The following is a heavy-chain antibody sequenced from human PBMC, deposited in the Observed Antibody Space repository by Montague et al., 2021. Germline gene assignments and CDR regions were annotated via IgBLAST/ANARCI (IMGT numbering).Heavy chain of an antibody. CDR2: IVSSSIYI. V-gene: IGHV3-21*01. J-gene: IGHJ4*02. CDR3: ARDDVGTIGSYIDY. CDR1: GFTFTYFT. D-gene: IGHD4/OR15-4a*01. Sequence: SLRLSCAASGFTFTYFTMLWVRQAPGKGLQWLSSIVSSSIYIFYVDSLKGRFTISRDNAENSVSLQINYLRADDTGVYYCARDDVGTIGSYIDYWGQGTLVTVSS.